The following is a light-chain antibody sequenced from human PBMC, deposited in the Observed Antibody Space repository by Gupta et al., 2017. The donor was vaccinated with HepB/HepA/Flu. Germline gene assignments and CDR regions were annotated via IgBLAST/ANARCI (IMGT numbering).Light chain of an antibody. CDR3: QQRYTYIT. CDR2: DAS. CDR1: QSVTNY. V-gene: IGKV3-11*01. Sequence: EIVLTQSPATLSLSPGESATLSCRASQSVTNYLAWYQQKPGQAPRLLIYDASNRAYGIPDRFSGSGSGTDFTLTSSSREPEDFAVYYGQQRYTYITFGGGTKVEIK. J-gene: IGKJ4*01.